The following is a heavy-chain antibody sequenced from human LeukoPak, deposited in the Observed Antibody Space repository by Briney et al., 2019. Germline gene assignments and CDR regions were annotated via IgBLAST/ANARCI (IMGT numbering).Heavy chain of an antibody. CDR2: INPNSGGT. CDR3: ARGPGGYSSGWWIEDAFDI. D-gene: IGHD6-19*01. Sequence: ASVKVSCKASGYTFTGYYMHWVRQAPGQGLEWMGWINPNSGGTNYAQKFQGWVTMTRDTSISTAYMELSRLRSEDTAVYYCARGPGGYSSGWWIEDAFDIWGQGTMVTVSS. CDR1: GYTFTGYY. J-gene: IGHJ3*02. V-gene: IGHV1-2*04.